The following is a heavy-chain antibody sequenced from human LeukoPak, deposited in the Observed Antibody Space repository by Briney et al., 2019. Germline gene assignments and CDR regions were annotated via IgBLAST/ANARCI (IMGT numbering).Heavy chain of an antibody. J-gene: IGHJ5*02. CDR1: GFTFSNYW. CDR3: ARDGDDYVWGSYRNSNWFDP. Sequence: GGSLRLSCVASGFTFSNYWMHWVRQPPGKGLVWVSRIYVDGRTTNYADSVKGRFTISRDISKNTLYLQMNSLRAEDTAVYYCARDGDDYVWGSYRNSNWFDPWGQGTLVTVSS. V-gene: IGHV3-74*01. D-gene: IGHD3-16*02. CDR2: IYVDGRTT.